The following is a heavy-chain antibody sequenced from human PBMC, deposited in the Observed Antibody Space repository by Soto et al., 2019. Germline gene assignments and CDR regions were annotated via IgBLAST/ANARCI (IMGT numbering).Heavy chain of an antibody. CDR3: ARELKVTTLGRWFDP. V-gene: IGHV1-18*04. D-gene: IGHD4-17*01. CDR1: GYTFTSHG. Sequence: XSVKVSCKASGYTFTSHGISWVRQAPGQGLECMGWISAYNGNTNYAQKLQGRVTMTTDTSTSTAYMELRSLRSDDTAVYYCARELKVTTLGRWFDPWGQGTLVTVSS. J-gene: IGHJ5*02. CDR2: ISAYNGNT.